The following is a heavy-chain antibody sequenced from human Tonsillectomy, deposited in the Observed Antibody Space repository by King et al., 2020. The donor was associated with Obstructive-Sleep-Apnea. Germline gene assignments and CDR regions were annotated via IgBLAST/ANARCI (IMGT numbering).Heavy chain of an antibody. D-gene: IGHD3-10*01. Sequence: QLVQSGGGLVQPGGSLRLSCAASGFTFSSYAMSWVRRAPGKGREWVSAISGSGGSTYYADSVKGRFTISRDNSKNTLYLQMNSLRAEDTAVYYCGKGGSMVRGVIRGFDYWGQGTLVTVSS. V-gene: IGHV3-23*04. CDR3: GKGGSMVRGVIRGFDY. J-gene: IGHJ4*02. CDR2: ISGSGGST. CDR1: GFTFSSYA.